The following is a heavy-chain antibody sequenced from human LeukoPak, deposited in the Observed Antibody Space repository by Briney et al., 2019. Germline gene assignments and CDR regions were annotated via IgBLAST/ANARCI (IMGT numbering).Heavy chain of an antibody. V-gene: IGHV4-59*01. CDR2: MYYSGST. Sequence: SETLSLTCTVSGGSISSYYWNWVRQPPGKGLEWIGYMYYSGSTNYNPSLKSRVTISVDTSKNQFSLKLSSVTAADTAIYYCARVSRCNDWAFEGWGQGTLVTVSS. J-gene: IGHJ4*02. CDR3: ARVSRCNDWAFEG. D-gene: IGHD3-16*01. CDR1: GGSISSYY.